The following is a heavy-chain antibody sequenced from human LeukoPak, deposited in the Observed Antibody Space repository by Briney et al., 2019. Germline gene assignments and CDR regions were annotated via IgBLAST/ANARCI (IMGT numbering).Heavy chain of an antibody. CDR3: ARHEEGDGFDY. V-gene: IGHV4-39*01. D-gene: IGHD5-24*01. CDR1: GGSISGGSYY. CDR2: IYYSGST. J-gene: IGHJ4*02. Sequence: PSETLSLTCTVSGGSISGGSYYWGWIRQPPGKGLEWIGSIYYSGSTYYNPSLKSRVTISVDTSKNQFSLKLSSVTAADTAVYYCARHEEGDGFDYWGQGTLVTVSS.